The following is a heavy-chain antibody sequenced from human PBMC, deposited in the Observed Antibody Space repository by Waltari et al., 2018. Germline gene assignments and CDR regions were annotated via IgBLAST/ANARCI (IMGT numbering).Heavy chain of an antibody. J-gene: IGHJ4*02. V-gene: IGHV1-69*04. CDR1: RDTSNRYV. CDR3: ATSPTMTAPLDQ. CDR2: IIPVLNVT. Sequence: QGHLTQSGAEVKKPGSSVKVSCKASRDTSNRYVLNWVRQAPGQRLQWLGTIIPVLNVTKYSQTFQGRVTIAADQSSGTVYLDLVSLRSEDTAFYYCATSPTMTAPLDQWGQGTLVTVSS. D-gene: IGHD4-17*01.